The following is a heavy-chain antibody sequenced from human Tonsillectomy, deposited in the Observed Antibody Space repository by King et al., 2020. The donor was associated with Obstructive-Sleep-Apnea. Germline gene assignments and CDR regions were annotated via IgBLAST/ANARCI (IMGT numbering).Heavy chain of an antibody. CDR3: ASSSGGPQWELLV. CDR2: IYYSGST. V-gene: IGHV4-59*01. CDR1: GGSISSYY. Sequence: QLQESGPGLVKPSETLSLTCTVSGGSISSYYWSWIRQPPGKGLEWIGYIYYSGSTNYNPSLKSRVTISVDTSKNQFSLKLSSVTAADTAVYYCASSSGGPQWELLVWGQGTLVTVSS. D-gene: IGHD1-26*01. J-gene: IGHJ4*02.